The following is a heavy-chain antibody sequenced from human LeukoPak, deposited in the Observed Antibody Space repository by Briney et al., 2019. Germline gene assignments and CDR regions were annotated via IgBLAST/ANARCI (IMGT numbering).Heavy chain of an antibody. V-gene: IGHV3-23*01. Sequence: AGGSLRLSCAASGFTFSSYAMSWVRQAPGKGLEWVSAISGSGGSTYYADSVKGRFTISRDNSKNTLYLQMNSLRAEDTAVYYCAKDKQWPWFELDYWGQGTLVTVST. CDR3: AKDKQWPWFELDY. D-gene: IGHD6-19*01. CDR2: ISGSGGST. J-gene: IGHJ4*02. CDR1: GFTFSSYA.